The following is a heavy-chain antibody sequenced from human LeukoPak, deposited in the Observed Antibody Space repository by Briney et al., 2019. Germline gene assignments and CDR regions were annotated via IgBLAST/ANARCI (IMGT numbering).Heavy chain of an antibody. J-gene: IGHJ4*02. D-gene: IGHD3-16*01. CDR2: IYAGGYINP. CDR1: GFTVSNNY. CDR3: LRQGVGDPPR. Sequence: PGGSLRLSCAASGFTVSNNYMSWVRQAPGKGLEWVSLIYAGGYINPYYADSVKGRFTGSRHDSKNTLDLQMNGLRADDTAVYYCLRQGVGDPPRWGQGTLVTVST. V-gene: IGHV3-53*04.